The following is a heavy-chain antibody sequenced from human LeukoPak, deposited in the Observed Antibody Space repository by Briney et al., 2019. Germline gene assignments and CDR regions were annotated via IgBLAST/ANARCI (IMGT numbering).Heavy chain of an antibody. CDR3: AKDRCSSTSCYYFDY. V-gene: IGHV3-30*02. CDR1: GFTFSSYG. Sequence: PGGSLRLSCAASGFTFSSYGMHWVRQAPGKGLEWVAFIRYDGSNKYYADSVKGRFTISGDSSLYLQMNSLRAEDTAVYYCAKDRCSSTSCYYFDYWGQGTLVTVSS. CDR2: IRYDGSNK. J-gene: IGHJ4*02. D-gene: IGHD2-2*01.